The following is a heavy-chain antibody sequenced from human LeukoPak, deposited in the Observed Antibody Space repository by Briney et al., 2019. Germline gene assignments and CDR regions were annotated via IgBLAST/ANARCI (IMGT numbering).Heavy chain of an antibody. CDR3: ARHGTPGIAAAGFDY. V-gene: IGHV5-51*01. Sequence: GESLKISCKGSGYTFTNYWIGWVRQMPGKGLEWMGIIYPGDSDTRYSPSFQGQVTISADKSISTAYLQWSSLKASDTAIYYCARHGTPGIAAAGFDYWGQGTLVIVSS. CDR1: GYTFTNYW. CDR2: IYPGDSDT. J-gene: IGHJ4*02. D-gene: IGHD6-13*01.